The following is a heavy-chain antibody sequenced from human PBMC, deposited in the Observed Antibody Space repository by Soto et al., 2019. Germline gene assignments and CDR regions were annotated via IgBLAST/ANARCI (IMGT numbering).Heavy chain of an antibody. CDR1: GFTFSSYA. V-gene: IGHV3-30-3*01. Sequence: PGGSLRLSCAASGFTFSSYAMHWVRQAPGKGLEWVAVISYDGSQKYSADSVKGRFTISRDNSKNTLYLQWSSLKASDTAMYYCARPDSTGYYVNWGQGTLVTVSS. CDR2: ISYDGSQK. J-gene: IGHJ4*02. CDR3: ARPDSTGYYVN. D-gene: IGHD3-22*01.